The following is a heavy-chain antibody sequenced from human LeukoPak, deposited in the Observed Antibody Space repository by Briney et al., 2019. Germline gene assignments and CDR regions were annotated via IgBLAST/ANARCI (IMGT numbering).Heavy chain of an antibody. CDR3: ARSELRYCSGGSCYGFDY. Sequence: PSETLSLTCTVSGGSISSYYWSWIRQPPGKGLEWIGEINHSGSTNYNPSLKSRVPISVDTSKNQFSLKLSSVTAADTAVYYCARSELRYCSGGSCYGFDYWGQGTLVTVSS. V-gene: IGHV4-34*01. D-gene: IGHD2-15*01. J-gene: IGHJ4*02. CDR1: GGSISSYY. CDR2: INHSGST.